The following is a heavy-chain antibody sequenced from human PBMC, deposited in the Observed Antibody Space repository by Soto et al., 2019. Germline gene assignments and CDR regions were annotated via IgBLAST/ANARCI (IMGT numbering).Heavy chain of an antibody. J-gene: IGHJ3*01. D-gene: IGHD1-26*01. V-gene: IGHV1-2*04. Sequence: ASVKVSCKASGYTFTGYYMHVVRQAPGQGLEWMGWINPNSGGTNYAQKFQGWVTMTRDTSISTAYMELSRLRPDATAVYYCARYSGSRYVDAFDFWGQGTMVTVSS. CDR1: GYTFTGYY. CDR2: INPNSGGT. CDR3: ARYSGSRYVDAFDF.